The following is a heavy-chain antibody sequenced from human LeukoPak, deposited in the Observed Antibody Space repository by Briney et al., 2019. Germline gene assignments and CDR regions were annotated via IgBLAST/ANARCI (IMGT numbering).Heavy chain of an antibody. V-gene: IGHV3-7*01. CDR3: ARAYYYGSGSSLNPFDY. J-gene: IGHJ4*02. CDR1: GFTFSSYA. CDR2: IKQDGSEK. D-gene: IGHD3-10*01. Sequence: GGSLRLSCAASGFTFSSYAMNWVRQAPGKGLEWVANIKQDGSEKYYVDSVKGRFTISRDNAKNSLYLQMNSLRAEDTAVYYCARAYYYGSGSSLNPFDYWGQGTLVTVSS.